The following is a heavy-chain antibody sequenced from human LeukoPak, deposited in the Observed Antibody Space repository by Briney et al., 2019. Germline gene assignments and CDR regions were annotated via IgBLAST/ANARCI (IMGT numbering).Heavy chain of an antibody. D-gene: IGHD5-18*01. V-gene: IGHV1-69*04. Sequence: ASVKVSCKASGGTFSSYAISWVRQAPGQGLEWMGRIIPILGIANYAQKFQGRVTITADKSTSTAYMELSSLRSEDTAVYYCARTDTAMVTWNYWGQGTLVTVSS. J-gene: IGHJ4*02. CDR2: IIPILGIA. CDR1: GGTFSSYA. CDR3: ARTDTAMVTWNY.